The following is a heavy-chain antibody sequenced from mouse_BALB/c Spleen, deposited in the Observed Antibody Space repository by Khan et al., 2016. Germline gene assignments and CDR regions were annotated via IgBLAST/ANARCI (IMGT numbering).Heavy chain of an antibody. CDR3: AREPYAMDY. CDR2: INTHSGVP. D-gene: IGHD6-1*01. CDR1: GYTFTTAG. Sequence: QIQLVQSGPELKKPGETVRISCKASGYTFTTAGMQWVQKMPGKGLKWIGWINTHSGVPKYAEDFKGRFAFSLETSASTAYLQISILKNEDMVTYFGAREPYAMDYWGQETSVTISS. V-gene: IGHV9-4*02. J-gene: IGHJ4*01.